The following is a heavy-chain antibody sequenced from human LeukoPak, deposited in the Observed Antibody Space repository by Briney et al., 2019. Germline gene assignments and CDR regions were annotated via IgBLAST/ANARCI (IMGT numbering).Heavy chain of an antibody. CDR2: ISSSGSTI. CDR1: GFTFSTSN. D-gene: IGHD4-17*01. Sequence: GGSLRLSCAASGFTFSTSNIHWVRQAPGKGLEWVSYISSSGSTIYYADSVKGRFTISRDNAKNSLYLQMNSLRAEDTAVYYCARGTGTTHFDYWGQGTLVTVSS. CDR3: ARGTGTTHFDY. V-gene: IGHV3-48*03. J-gene: IGHJ4*02.